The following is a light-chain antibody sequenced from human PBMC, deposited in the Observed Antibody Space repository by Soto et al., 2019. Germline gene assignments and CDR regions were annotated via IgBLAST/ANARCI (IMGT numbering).Light chain of an antibody. V-gene: IGKV3D-20*02. CDR2: GAS. CDR3: QQRNIWPPVT. CDR1: QSVSSSY. J-gene: IGKJ5*01. Sequence: EFVLTQSPGTLSLSPGERATLSCRAIQSVSSSYLAWYQQKPGQAPRLLIYGASTRATGIPARFSASGSGTDFTLTISSLEPEDSAVYYCQQRNIWPPVTFGHGTRLEIK.